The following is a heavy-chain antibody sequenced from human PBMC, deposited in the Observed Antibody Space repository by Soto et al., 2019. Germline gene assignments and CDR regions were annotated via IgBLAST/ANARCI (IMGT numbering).Heavy chain of an antibody. CDR3: ERSGRDGYNFGDFVSFDP. CDR2: IIPILGIE. D-gene: IGHD5-12*01. Sequence: QVKLVQSGAEVKKPGSSVKVSCKASGGTFSSYTISWVRQAPGQGLEWMGRIIPILGIENYAQKFQGRDTITADKAASTDYMERRSLRSEDTAVYYCERSGRDGYNFGDFVSFDPWGQGTLVTVSS. CDR1: GGTFSSYT. J-gene: IGHJ5*02. V-gene: IGHV1-69*02.